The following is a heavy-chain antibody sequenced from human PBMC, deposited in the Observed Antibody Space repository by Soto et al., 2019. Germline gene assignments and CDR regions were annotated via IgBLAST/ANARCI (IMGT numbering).Heavy chain of an antibody. Sequence: QEQLVESGGGLVEPGGSLRLSCAASGFNLDDYYMSWIRQAPGKGLEYIAYISSLNHYKNYADSVKGRFTISIDKAQNSLELHMTGLRSDDTALSYCTRLVSRRYFDFWGRGTLVTVSS. CDR2: ISSLNHYK. J-gene: IGHJ4*02. V-gene: IGHV3-11*06. CDR3: TRLVSRRYFDF. D-gene: IGHD3-9*01. CDR1: GFNLDDYY.